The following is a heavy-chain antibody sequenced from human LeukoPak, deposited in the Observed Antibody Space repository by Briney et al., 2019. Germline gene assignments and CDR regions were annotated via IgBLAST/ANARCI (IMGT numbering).Heavy chain of an antibody. J-gene: IGHJ4*02. D-gene: IGHD3-16*02. CDR1: GYTFTSYD. CDR2: MNPNSGNT. CDR3: ARGPLGLGELSFVY. V-gene: IGHV1-8*03. Sequence: ASVKVSCKASGYTFTSYDINWVRQATGQGLEWMGWMNPNSGNTGYAQKFQGRVTITRNTSISTAYMELSSLRSEDTAVYYCARGPLGLGELSFVYWGQGTLVTVSS.